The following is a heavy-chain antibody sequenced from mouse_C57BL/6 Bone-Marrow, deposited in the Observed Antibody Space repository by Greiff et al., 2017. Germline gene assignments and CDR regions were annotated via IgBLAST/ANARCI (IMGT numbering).Heavy chain of an antibody. J-gene: IGHJ3*01. Sequence: EVKLQESGGGLVQPKGSLKLSCAASGFSFNTYAMNWVRQAPGKGLEWVARIRSKSNNYATYYADSVKDRFTISRDDSESMLYLQMNNLKTEDTAMDYCVREGWFPFAYWGQGTLVTVSA. V-gene: IGHV10-1*01. CDR2: IRSKSNNYAT. D-gene: IGHD1-1*02. CDR3: VREGWFPFAY. CDR1: GFSFNTYA.